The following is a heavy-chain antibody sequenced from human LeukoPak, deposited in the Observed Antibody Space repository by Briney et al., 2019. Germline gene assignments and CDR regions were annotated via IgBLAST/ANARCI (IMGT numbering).Heavy chain of an antibody. CDR2: IYSGGST. Sequence: PGGSLRLSCAASGFTVSSNYMSWVRQAPGKGLEWVSVIYSGGSTYYADSVKGRFTISRDNSKNTLYLQMNSLRAEDTAVYYCAARWFGDSRDWFDPWGQGTLVTVSS. CDR1: GFTVSSNY. D-gene: IGHD3-10*01. V-gene: IGHV3-66*01. CDR3: AARWFGDSRDWFDP. J-gene: IGHJ5*02.